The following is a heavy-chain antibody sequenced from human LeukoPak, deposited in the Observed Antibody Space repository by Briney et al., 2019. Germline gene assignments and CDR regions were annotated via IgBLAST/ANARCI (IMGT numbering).Heavy chain of an antibody. Sequence: QPGGSLRLSCAASGFTFSSYSMNWVRQAPGKGLEWVSYISSSSSTIYYADSVKGRFTISRDNAKNSLYLQMNSLRDEDTAVYYCARDPRLTFYSGSFAADYWGQGTLVTVSS. V-gene: IGHV3-48*02. D-gene: IGHD1-26*01. J-gene: IGHJ4*02. CDR1: GFTFSSYS. CDR2: ISSSSSTI. CDR3: ARDPRLTFYSGSFAADY.